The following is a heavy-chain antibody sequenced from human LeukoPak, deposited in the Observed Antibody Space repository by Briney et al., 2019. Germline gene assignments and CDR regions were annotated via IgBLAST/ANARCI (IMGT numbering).Heavy chain of an antibody. CDR2: TYPGDSDT. D-gene: IGHD3-16*02. Sequence: VESLKISCKTSGYIFPNYWIGWVRQMPGKGLEWMAITYPGDSDTRYSQSFQGQVTISVDKSIATAYLHWSSLEASDTAMYYCTRPPSFSDPFEYWGQGTLVIVSS. CDR3: TRPPSFSDPFEY. V-gene: IGHV5-51*01. J-gene: IGHJ4*02. CDR1: GYIFPNYW.